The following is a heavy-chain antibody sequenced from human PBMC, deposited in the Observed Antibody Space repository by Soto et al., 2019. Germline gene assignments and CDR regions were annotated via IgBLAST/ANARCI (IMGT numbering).Heavy chain of an antibody. CDR3: AKGAVVVAAHYYFDY. J-gene: IGHJ4*02. V-gene: IGHV3-9*01. CDR2: ISWNSGSI. Sequence: EVQLVESGGGLVQPGRSLRLSCAASGFTFDDYAMHWVRQAPGKGLEWVSGISWNSGSIGYADSVKGRFTISRDNAKNSLYLQMNSLRAEDTALYYCAKGAVVVAAHYYFDYWGQGTLVTVSS. CDR1: GFTFDDYA. D-gene: IGHD2-15*01.